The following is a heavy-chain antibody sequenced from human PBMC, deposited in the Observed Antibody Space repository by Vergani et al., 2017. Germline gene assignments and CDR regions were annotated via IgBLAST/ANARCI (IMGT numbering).Heavy chain of an antibody. J-gene: IGHJ4*02. CDR1: GGSISSYY. D-gene: IGHD2-8*01. Sequence: QVQLQESGPGLVKPSETLSLTCTVSGGSISSYYWSWIRQPPGKGLEWIGYIYYSGSTNYNPSLKSRVTISVDTSKNQFSLKLSSVTAADTAVYYCARVAHCTNGVCQNIDYWGQGTLVTVSS. V-gene: IGHV4-59*12. CDR3: ARVAHCTNGVCQNIDY. CDR2: IYYSGST.